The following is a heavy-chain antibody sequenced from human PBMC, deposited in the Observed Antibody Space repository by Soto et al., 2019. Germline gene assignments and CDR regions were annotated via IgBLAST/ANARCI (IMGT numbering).Heavy chain of an antibody. CDR1: GDSISRSHW. J-gene: IGHJ4*02. CDR2: ISHRGIT. Sequence: QVQLQESGPGLVRPSGALSVTCAVSGDSISRSHWWSWARQSPGKGLEWIGEISHRGITNYNPSLKSQVTISGDKSKNQLSLKLTSVTAADTAVYYCARVRYDRSGFDHWGQGTLVSVSS. V-gene: IGHV4-4*02. CDR3: ARVRYDRSGFDH. D-gene: IGHD3-22*01.